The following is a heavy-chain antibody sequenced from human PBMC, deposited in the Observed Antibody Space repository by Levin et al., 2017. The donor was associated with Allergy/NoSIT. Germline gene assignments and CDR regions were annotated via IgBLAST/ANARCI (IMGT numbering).Heavy chain of an antibody. CDR1: GYTFTRYG. CDR3: ARATGSGWYLDY. V-gene: IGHV1-18*01. Sequence: GESLKISCRASGYTFTRYGVNWVRQAPGQGLEWMGWISGYNGDTNYAQNLQGRVTMTTDTSTSTAYMDLRSLRSDDTAVYYCARATGSGWYLDYWGQGTLVTVSS. J-gene: IGHJ4*02. D-gene: IGHD6-19*01. CDR2: ISGYNGDT.